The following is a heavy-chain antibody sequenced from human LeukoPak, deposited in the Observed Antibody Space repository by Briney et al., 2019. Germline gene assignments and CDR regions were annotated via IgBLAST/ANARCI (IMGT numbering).Heavy chain of an antibody. Sequence: PGGSLRLSCAASGFTFSSYWMSWVRQAPGKGLEWVANIKQDGSEKYYVDSVKGRFTIPRDNAKNSLYLQMNSLRAEDTAVYYCASAGVYDILTGPILWGQGTLVTVSS. V-gene: IGHV3-7*01. CDR3: ASAGVYDILTGPIL. CDR2: IKQDGSEK. J-gene: IGHJ4*02. D-gene: IGHD3-9*01. CDR1: GFTFSSYW.